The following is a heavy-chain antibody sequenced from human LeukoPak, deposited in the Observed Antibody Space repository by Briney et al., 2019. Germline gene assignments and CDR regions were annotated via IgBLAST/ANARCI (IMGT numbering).Heavy chain of an antibody. J-gene: IGHJ4*02. CDR1: GYTFTDDY. CDR2: INPDSGFT. Sequence: GASLKVSCTASGYTFTDDYMHWVRQAPGQGLEFMGWINPDSGFTNYAQKFKGRVTMTRDTSISTAYLEMRSLTSDDTAVYYCAPTAEAYTSWWKVWGQGTLVTVSS. V-gene: IGHV1-2*02. D-gene: IGHD3-16*01. CDR3: APTAEAYTSWWKV.